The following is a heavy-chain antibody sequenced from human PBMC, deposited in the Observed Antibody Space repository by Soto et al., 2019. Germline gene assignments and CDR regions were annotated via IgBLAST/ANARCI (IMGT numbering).Heavy chain of an antibody. CDR3: ARAPPGPSPRWVL. J-gene: IGHJ6*02. V-gene: IGHV4-30-2*06. CDR2: IYPTGTT. Sequence: QLQLRESGSGLVKPSETLSLTCTVSGGSISCGGYSWSWIRQSPEKGLEWLGCIYPTGTTYYHPSLKSRVTISVDTSRNQFSLNLTSVTAADTAVYFCARAPPGPSPRWVLWGQGTTVTVSS. D-gene: IGHD3-10*01. CDR1: GGSISCGGYS.